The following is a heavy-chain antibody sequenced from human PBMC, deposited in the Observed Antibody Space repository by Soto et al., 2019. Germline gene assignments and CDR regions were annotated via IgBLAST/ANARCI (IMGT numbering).Heavy chain of an antibody. CDR1: GLPFSNYD. V-gene: IGHV3-23*01. Sequence: PGGSLRLSWAVSGLPFSNYDMSWVRQAPGKGLDWVSSISGSGAKTYYADSVKGRFTISRDNSKNTLYLQMNSLRAEDTAVYYCAKTENFNCSSTSCPTAYYYYYYMDVWGKGTTVTVSS. CDR3: AKTENFNCSSTSCPTAYYYYYYMDV. CDR2: ISGSGAKT. D-gene: IGHD2-2*01. J-gene: IGHJ6*03.